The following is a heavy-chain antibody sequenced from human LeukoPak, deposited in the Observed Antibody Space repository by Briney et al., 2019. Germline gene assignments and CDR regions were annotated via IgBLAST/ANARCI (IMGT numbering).Heavy chain of an antibody. D-gene: IGHD2-2*01. CDR2: IYYSGST. V-gene: IGHV4-31*03. Sequence: PSETLSLTCTVSGGSISSGGYYWSWLRQHPGKGLEWIGYIYYSGSTYYNPALKSRVTRSVYTSKNQFSLKLSSVTAADTAVYYCARASEDFSTSFYPDYWGQGTLVTVSS. CDR1: GGSISSGGYY. CDR3: ARASEDFSTSFYPDY. J-gene: IGHJ4*02.